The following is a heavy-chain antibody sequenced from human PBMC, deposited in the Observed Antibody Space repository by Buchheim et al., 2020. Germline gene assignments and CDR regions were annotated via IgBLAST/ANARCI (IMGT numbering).Heavy chain of an antibody. CDR1: GGTFSSYT. D-gene: IGHD3-9*01. Sequence: QVQLVQSGAEVKKPGSSVKVSCKASGGTFSSYTISWVRQAPGQGLEWMGRIIPILGIANYAQKFQGRVTITADKSTSTAYMELSSLRSEDTAVYYCARSDYDILTGYDYYYYGMDVWGQGTT. CDR2: IIPILGIA. V-gene: IGHV1-69*02. J-gene: IGHJ6*02. CDR3: ARSDYDILTGYDYYYYGMDV.